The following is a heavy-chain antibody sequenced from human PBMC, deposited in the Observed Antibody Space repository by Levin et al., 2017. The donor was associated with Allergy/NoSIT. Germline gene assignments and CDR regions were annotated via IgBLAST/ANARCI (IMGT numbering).Heavy chain of an antibody. CDR3: AREGSVWSGYYPNYYYYGMDV. CDR2: IYYSGST. D-gene: IGHD3-3*01. CDR1: GGSISSYY. Sequence: SQTLSLTCTVSGGSISSYYWSWIRQPPGKGLEWIGYIYYSGSTNYNPSLKSRVTISVDTSKNQFSLKLSSVTAADTAVYYCAREGSVWSGYYPNYYYYGMDVWGQGTTVTVSS. V-gene: IGHV4-59*01. J-gene: IGHJ6*02.